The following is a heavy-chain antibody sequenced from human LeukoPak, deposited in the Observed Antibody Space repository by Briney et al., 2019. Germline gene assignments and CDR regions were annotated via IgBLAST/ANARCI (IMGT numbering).Heavy chain of an antibody. CDR3: AGPYDTTGHAFDY. CDR1: GFTFGGSA. CDR2: IRTKGNDYAT. D-gene: IGHD3-22*01. Sequence: PGGSLRLSCAASGFTFGGSAMHWVRQASGKGPGWVGRIRTKGNDYATAYAASVKGRFTISRDDSKYTAYLQMNSLKTEDTAVYYCAGPYDTTGHAFDYWGRGTLVTVSS. V-gene: IGHV3-73*01. J-gene: IGHJ4*02.